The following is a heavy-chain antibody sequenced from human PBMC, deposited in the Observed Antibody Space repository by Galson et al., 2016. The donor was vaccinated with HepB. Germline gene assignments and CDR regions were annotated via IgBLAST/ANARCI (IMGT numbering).Heavy chain of an antibody. CDR3: ARLGGSGWTFDF. D-gene: IGHD6-19*01. J-gene: IGHJ4*02. V-gene: IGHV3-7*01. CDR1: GFTLGHYW. Sequence: SLRLSCAVSGFTLGHYWLSWVRQAPGKGLEWVATIKGDGSQKRYVDSVRGRFIVSRGNAENSLFLQMDSLRAEDTAVYHCARLGGSGWTFDFWGQGTLVIVS. CDR2: IKGDGSQK.